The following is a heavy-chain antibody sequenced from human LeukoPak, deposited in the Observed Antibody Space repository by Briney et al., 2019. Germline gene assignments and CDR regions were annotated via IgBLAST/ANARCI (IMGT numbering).Heavy chain of an antibody. J-gene: IGHJ5*02. Sequence: GGCLRLSCAASGFTFSSYEMNWVRQAPGKGLEWVSYISSSGSIINYADSVKGRFTISRDNAKNSLYLQMNSLRAEDTAVYYCAVHYDILTGYPWGQGTLVTLFS. CDR3: AVHYDILTGYP. D-gene: IGHD3-9*01. V-gene: IGHV3-48*03. CDR2: ISSSGSII. CDR1: GFTFSSYE.